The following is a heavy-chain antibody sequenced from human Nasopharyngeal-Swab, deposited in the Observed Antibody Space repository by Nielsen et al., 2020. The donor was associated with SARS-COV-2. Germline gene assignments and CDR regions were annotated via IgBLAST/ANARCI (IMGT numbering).Heavy chain of an antibody. Sequence: GESLKISCAASGFTFSNAWMSWVRQAPGKGLEWVGRIKSKTDGGTTDYAAPVKGRFTISRDDSKNTLYLQMNSLKTEDTAVYYCTTDLRYYDSSGTIDYWGQGTLVTVSP. V-gene: IGHV3-15*01. D-gene: IGHD3-22*01. CDR2: IKSKTDGGTT. J-gene: IGHJ4*02. CDR3: TTDLRYYDSSGTIDY. CDR1: GFTFSNAW.